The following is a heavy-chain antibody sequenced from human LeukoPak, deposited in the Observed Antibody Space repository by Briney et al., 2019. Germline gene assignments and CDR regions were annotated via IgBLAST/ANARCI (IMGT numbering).Heavy chain of an antibody. Sequence: ASVKVSCKTSGGTFNNSAISWVRQAPGQGLEWMGRIIPIFGTANYAQKFQGRVTITTDESTSTAYMELSSLRSEDTAVYYCARVGEDTAMGYTLDYWGQGTLVTVSS. CDR2: IIPIFGTA. J-gene: IGHJ4*02. CDR1: GGTFNNSA. CDR3: ARVGEDTAMGYTLDY. V-gene: IGHV1-69*05. D-gene: IGHD5-18*01.